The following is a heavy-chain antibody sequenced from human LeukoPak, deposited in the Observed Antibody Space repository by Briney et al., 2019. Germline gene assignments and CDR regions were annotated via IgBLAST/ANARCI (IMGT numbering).Heavy chain of an antibody. J-gene: IGHJ4*02. CDR2: YYYSGNT. CDR3: AKSHNLGAAGNYFDY. D-gene: IGHD6-25*01. Sequence: SETLSLTCTVSGVSISNYYWSWIRQPPGKGLEWIGYYYYSGNTNYNPSLKSRVTISADTSKNQFSLRLFSVTASDTAVYYCAKSHNLGAAGNYFDYWGQGTLVTVSS. CDR1: GVSISNYY. V-gene: IGHV4-59*08.